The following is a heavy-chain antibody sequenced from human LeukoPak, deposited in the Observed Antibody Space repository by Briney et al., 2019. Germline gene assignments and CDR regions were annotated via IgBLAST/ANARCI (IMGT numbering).Heavy chain of an antibody. CDR3: ARDPQDIVVVPAAMGNDY. V-gene: IGHV1-2*02. J-gene: IGHJ4*02. CDR1: GYTFTGYY. Sequence: GASVKVSCKASGYTFTGYYMHWVRQAPGQGLEWMGWINPNSGGTNYAQKFQGRVTMTRDTSISTAYMELSRLRSDDTAVYYCARDPQDIVVVPAAMGNDYWGQGTLVTVSS. CDR2: INPNSGGT. D-gene: IGHD2-2*01.